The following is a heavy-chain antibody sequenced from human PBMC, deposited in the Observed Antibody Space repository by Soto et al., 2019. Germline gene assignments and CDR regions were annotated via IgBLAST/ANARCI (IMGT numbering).Heavy chain of an antibody. D-gene: IGHD1-20*01. V-gene: IGHV4-59*01. CDR1: GGSISSYY. CDR2: IYYSGTT. Sequence: PSETLSLTCTVSGGSISSYYWSWIRQSPGKGLEYIGYIYYSGTTNYNPSLKSRLSISVDTSKNQFSLNLNSVTAADTAVYYCARGEYNWNDVDSGVILWVFWGQGMLVTVS. CDR3: ARGEYNWNDVDSGVILWVF. J-gene: IGHJ4*02.